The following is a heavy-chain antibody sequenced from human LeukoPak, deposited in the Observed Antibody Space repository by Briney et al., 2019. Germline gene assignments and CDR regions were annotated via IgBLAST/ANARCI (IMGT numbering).Heavy chain of an antibody. V-gene: IGHV3-20*04. D-gene: IGHD3-3*01. CDR2: INWNGGST. CDR3: ARASRHDFWSGYSGY. J-gene: IGHJ4*02. CDR1: GFTFDDYG. Sequence: GGSLRLSCAASGFTFDDYGMSWVRQAPGKGLEWVSGINWNGGSTGYADSVKGRFTISRDNAKNSLYLQMNSLRAEDTALYYCARASRHDFWSGYSGYWGQGTLVTVSS.